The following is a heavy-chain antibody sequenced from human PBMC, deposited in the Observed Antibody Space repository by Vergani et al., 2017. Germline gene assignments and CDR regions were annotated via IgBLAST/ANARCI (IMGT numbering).Heavy chain of an antibody. CDR1: GYIFTSYW. J-gene: IGHJ4*02. V-gene: IGHV5-51*01. Sequence: EVQLVPSGAEVKKPGESLKISCKGSGYIFTSYWIGWVRQMPGKGLEWMGIIYPGDSDTRYSPSFQGQVTISADKSISTAYLQWSSLKASDTAMYYCARRDYGSGFGGPIDYWGQGTLVTVSS. CDR2: IYPGDSDT. D-gene: IGHD3-10*01. CDR3: ARRDYGSGFGGPIDY.